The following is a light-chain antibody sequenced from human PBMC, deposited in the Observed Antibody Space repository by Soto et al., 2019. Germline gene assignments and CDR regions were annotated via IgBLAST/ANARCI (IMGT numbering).Light chain of an antibody. J-gene: IGLJ1*01. Sequence: QSVLTQPASVSGSPGQSITISCTGTSSDVGGYNYVSWYQQHPGKAPKLMIYEVSNRPSGVSNRFSGSKSGNTASLTISGLQAEDEADYYCSLYTSSSFYVFGTGTKVTVL. CDR1: SSDVGGYNY. CDR2: EVS. CDR3: SLYTSSSFYV. V-gene: IGLV2-14*01.